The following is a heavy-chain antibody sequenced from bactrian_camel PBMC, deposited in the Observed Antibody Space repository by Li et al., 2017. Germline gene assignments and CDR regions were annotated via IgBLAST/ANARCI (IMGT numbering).Heavy chain of an antibody. D-gene: IGHD4*01. J-gene: IGHJ4*01. CDR2: INTGGGST. CDR3: AHERGGGCYFSHYLLSAY. V-gene: IGHV3S54*01. CDR1: AYIYSTID. Sequence: HVQLVESGGGSALAGGYVRLSCAASAYIYSTIDMGWFRQAPGKEREGVAAINTGGGSTYYADSVKGRFTISRDNAKNTVYLQMDSLKPEDTAMYYCAHERGGGCYFSHYLLSAYWGQGTQVTVS.